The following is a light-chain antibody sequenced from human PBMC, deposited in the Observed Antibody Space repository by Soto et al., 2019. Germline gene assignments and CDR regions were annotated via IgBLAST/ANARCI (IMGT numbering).Light chain of an antibody. CDR1: QDIANF. Sequence: DIQMTQSPSSLSASVGDRVSITCRASQDIANFLAWYQQKPGKVPTLLIYAASILQSGGPSRFSGTASGTDFTLTISSLQPEDVATYYCQNYYSPPRTFGQGTKVE. V-gene: IGKV1-27*01. CDR3: QNYYSPPRT. J-gene: IGKJ1*01. CDR2: AAS.